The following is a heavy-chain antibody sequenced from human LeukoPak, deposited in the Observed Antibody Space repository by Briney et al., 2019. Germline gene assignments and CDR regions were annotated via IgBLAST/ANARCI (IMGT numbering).Heavy chain of an antibody. J-gene: IGHJ3*02. CDR2: IFYSGNT. V-gene: IGHV4-39*01. CDR3: ARHNGGQNDPFDT. CDR1: GGSISESSSY. Sequence: SETLSLTCTVSGGSISESSSYWGWIRQPPGQVLDWIGSIFYSGNTYYKPSLKSRVILSVDTSKNQFSLKLSSVTDADTAVYYCARHNGGQNDPFDTWGQGTVVTVSS. D-gene: IGHD4-23*01.